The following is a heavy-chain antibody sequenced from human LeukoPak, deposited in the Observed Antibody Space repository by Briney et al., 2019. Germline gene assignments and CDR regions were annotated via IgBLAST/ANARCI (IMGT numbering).Heavy chain of an antibody. J-gene: IGHJ3*02. CDR2: ISSSSTYI. CDR3: AGDYEGNLAFDI. V-gene: IGHV3-21*01. CDR1: GFSFSNCS. Sequence: NAGGSLRLSCAASGFSFSNCSMNWVRQAPGKGLEWVSSISSSSTYIYYADSLEGRFTISRDNVRNSLYLQMNSLRAEDTAVYYCAGDYEGNLAFDIWGQGTMVTVSS. D-gene: IGHD4-23*01.